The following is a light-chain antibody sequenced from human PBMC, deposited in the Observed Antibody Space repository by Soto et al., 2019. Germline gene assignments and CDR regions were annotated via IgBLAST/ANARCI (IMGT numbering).Light chain of an antibody. Sequence: QSALTQPASVSGSPAQSITISCTGTGSDVGGYNFVSWYQQHPGKAPKLMIYEVSNRPSGVSNRFSGSKSGNTASLTISGLQAEDEAHYYCSSYTAISTVVFGGGTKLIVL. CDR1: GSDVGGYNF. CDR2: EVS. CDR3: SSYTAISTVV. J-gene: IGLJ2*01. V-gene: IGLV2-14*01.